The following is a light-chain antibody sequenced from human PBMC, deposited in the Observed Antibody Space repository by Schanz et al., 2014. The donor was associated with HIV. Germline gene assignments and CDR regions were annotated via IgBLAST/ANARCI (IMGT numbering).Light chain of an antibody. J-gene: IGLJ1*01. Sequence: QSALTQPASVSGSPGQSITISCTGPNSDINFYYYISWFQQHPGKAPQLMIYDGSRRPSGVSNRFSGSKSDNTASLTISGLQPEDEADYYCISYTNRDIYVIGTGTKLTVL. CDR3: ISYTNRDIYV. CDR1: NSDINFYYY. V-gene: IGLV2-14*03. CDR2: DGS.